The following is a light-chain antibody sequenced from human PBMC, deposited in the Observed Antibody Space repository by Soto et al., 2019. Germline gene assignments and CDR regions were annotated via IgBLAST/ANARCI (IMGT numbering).Light chain of an antibody. Sequence: DIQATQSPPTLSASVGDRVTITCRASQTISTWMAWYQQKPGKAPNLLVYDASTLQSGVASRFSGSGSGTEFTLIISGLQPDDSATYYCQQYTNTNNPWMFGQGTKVDIK. V-gene: IGKV1-5*01. CDR3: QQYTNTNNPWM. CDR1: QTISTW. CDR2: DAS. J-gene: IGKJ1*01.